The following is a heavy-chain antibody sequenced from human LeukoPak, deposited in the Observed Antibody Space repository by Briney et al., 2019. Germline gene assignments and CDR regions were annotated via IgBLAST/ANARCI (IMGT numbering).Heavy chain of an antibody. Sequence: SETLSLTCAVYGGSFSGYYWSWIRQPPGKGLEWIGDINHSGSTNYNPSLKSRVTISVDTSKNQFSLKLSSVTAADTAVYYCARDGSSWFYYYYYGMDVWGQGTTVTVSS. CDR1: GGSFSGYY. J-gene: IGHJ6*02. V-gene: IGHV4-34*01. CDR3: ARDGSSWFYYYYYGMDV. CDR2: INHSGST. D-gene: IGHD6-13*01.